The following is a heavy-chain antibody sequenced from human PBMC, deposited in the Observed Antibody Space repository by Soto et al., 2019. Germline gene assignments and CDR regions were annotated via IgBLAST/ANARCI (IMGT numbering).Heavy chain of an antibody. V-gene: IGHV4-34*01. J-gene: IGHJ4*02. D-gene: IGHD1-26*01. CDR1: GGSSSGWY. CDR2: ISSGST. CDR3: ARGPYSRGVGATNPSN. Sequence: SETLSLTCAVYGGSSSGWYWTWIRQSPVKGLEWIGQISSGSTNYNPSLKSRVTISADMSKNQFSLKLTSVTAADTAIYYCARGPYSRGVGATNPSNWGQGTQVTVSS.